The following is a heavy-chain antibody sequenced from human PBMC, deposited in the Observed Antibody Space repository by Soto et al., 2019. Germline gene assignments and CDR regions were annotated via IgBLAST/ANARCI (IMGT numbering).Heavy chain of an antibody. CDR2: IYFSVST. Sequence: PSETLSLTCSVSGGSISSSGYYWGWIRQAPGKGLEWIGNIYFSVSTYYNPSLKSRATISVDTSTNQFSLILSSVTAADAAVYYCGRHHTVRYYYYYMDVWGKGTAVTVSS. CDR3: GRHHTVRYYYYYMDV. D-gene: IGHD4-17*01. CDR1: GGSISSSGYY. J-gene: IGHJ6*03. V-gene: IGHV4-39*01.